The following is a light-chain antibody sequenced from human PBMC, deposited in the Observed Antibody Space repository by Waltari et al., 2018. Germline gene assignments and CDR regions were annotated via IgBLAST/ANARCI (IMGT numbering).Light chain of an antibody. CDR2: GAS. J-gene: IGKJ1*01. V-gene: IGKV3-15*01. Sequence: EIVMTQSPATLSVSPGERATLSCRARQSVTTNLAWYQQKPGQAPRLLIYGASTRATGIPARFSGSGSGTEFTLTISSLQSEDFAVYYCQQYNNWPPWGTFGQGTKVEIK. CDR3: QQYNNWPPWGT. CDR1: QSVTTN.